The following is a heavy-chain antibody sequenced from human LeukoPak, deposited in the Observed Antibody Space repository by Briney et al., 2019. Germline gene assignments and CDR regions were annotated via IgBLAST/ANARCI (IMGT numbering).Heavy chain of an antibody. J-gene: IGHJ4*02. Sequence: GGSLRLSCAASGFTFSSYSMNWVRQAPGKGLEWVSSISSSSYIYYADSVKGRFTISRDNAKNSLYLQMNSLRAEDTAVYYCARDQGWSGYYSMDYWGQGTLVTVSS. CDR2: ISSSSYI. D-gene: IGHD3-3*01. CDR3: ARDQGWSGYYSMDY. V-gene: IGHV3-21*01. CDR1: GFTFSSYS.